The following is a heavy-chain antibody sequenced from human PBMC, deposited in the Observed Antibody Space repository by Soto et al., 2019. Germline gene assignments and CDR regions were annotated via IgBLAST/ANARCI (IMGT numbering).Heavy chain of an antibody. J-gene: IGHJ6*03. V-gene: IGHV1-18*01. D-gene: IGHD1-7*01. CDR3: ARLTGTNPSYYYYYMDV. CDR1: GYTLTELS. Sequence: ASVKVSCKVSGYTLTELSMHWVRQAPGQGLEWMGWISAYNGNTNYAQKLQGRVTMTTDTSTSTAYMELRSLRSDDTAVYYCARLTGTNPSYYYYYMDVWGKGTTVTVSS. CDR2: ISAYNGNT.